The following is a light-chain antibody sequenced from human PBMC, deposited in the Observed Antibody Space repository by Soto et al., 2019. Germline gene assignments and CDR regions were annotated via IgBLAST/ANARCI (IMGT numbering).Light chain of an antibody. CDR3: SSYTSSSTLVV. Sequence: QSALTQPASVSGSPGQSITISCTGTSSDVGSYNLVSWYQQHPGKAPKLMIYEGSKRPSGVSNRFSGSKSGNTASLTISGLQAEDEADYYCSSYTSSSTLVVFGTGTKLTVL. V-gene: IGLV2-14*02. J-gene: IGLJ1*01. CDR2: EGS. CDR1: SSDVGSYNL.